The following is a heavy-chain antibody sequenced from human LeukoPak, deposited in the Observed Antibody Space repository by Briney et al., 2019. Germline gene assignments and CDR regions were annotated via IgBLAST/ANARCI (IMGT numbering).Heavy chain of an antibody. Sequence: GGSLRLSCAASGFTFSSNYMSWVRQAPGKGLEWVSVIYSGGSTYYSDSVMGRFTISRDNSKNTLYLQMNSMRAEDTAVYYCAREGHYYDSSGYYYAFDYWGQGTLVTVSS. V-gene: IGHV3-53*01. CDR2: IYSGGST. CDR1: GFTFSSNY. D-gene: IGHD3-22*01. CDR3: AREGHYYDSSGYYYAFDY. J-gene: IGHJ4*02.